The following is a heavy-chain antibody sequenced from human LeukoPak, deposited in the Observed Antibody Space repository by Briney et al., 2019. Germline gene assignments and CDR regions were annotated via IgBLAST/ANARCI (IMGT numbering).Heavy chain of an antibody. D-gene: IGHD3-22*01. CDR1: GGSFSGYY. Sequence: SETLSLTCAVHGGSFSGYYWSWIRQPPGKGLEWIGEINHSGSTNYNPSLKSRVTISVDPSKNQFSLKLSSVTAADTAVYYCARGYYDSSGYYQSLLYYYYGMDVWGQGTTVTVSS. J-gene: IGHJ6*02. CDR2: INHSGST. V-gene: IGHV4-34*01. CDR3: ARGYYDSSGYYQSLLYYYYGMDV.